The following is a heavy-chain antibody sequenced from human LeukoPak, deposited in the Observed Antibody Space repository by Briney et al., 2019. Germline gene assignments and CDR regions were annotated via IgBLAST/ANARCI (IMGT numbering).Heavy chain of an antibody. CDR1: GYTFTSYA. D-gene: IGHD5-18*01. CDR3: ARDGRYSYGYRVGPWYYFDY. CDR2: INTNTGNP. J-gene: IGHJ4*02. V-gene: IGHV7-4-1*02. Sequence: ASVKVSCKASGYTFTSYAMNWVRQAPGQGLEWMGWINTNTGNPTYAQGFTGRFVFSLDTSVSTAYLQISSLKAEDTAVYYCARDGRYSYGYRVGPWYYFDYWGQGTLVTVSS.